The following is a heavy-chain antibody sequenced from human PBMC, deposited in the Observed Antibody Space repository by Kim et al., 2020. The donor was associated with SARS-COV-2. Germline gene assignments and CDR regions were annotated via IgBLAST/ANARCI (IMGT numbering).Heavy chain of an antibody. V-gene: IGHV4-34*01. CDR3: ARPPLRIAAADYGLYV. CDR1: GGTFSGYY. J-gene: IGHJ6*02. Sequence: SETLSLTCAVYGGTFSGYYWSWIRQPPGKGLEWIGEINHSGSTNYNPSLKSRVTISVDTSKNQFYLKLSSVTAADTAVYYCARPPLRIAAADYGLYVWG. D-gene: IGHD6-13*01. CDR2: INHSGST.